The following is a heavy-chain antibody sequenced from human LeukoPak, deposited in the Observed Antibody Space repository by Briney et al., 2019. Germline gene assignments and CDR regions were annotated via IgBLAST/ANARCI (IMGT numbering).Heavy chain of an antibody. CDR3: ARVMQYYDFWSGPGGYYYYMDV. CDR1: GGSISSYY. D-gene: IGHD3-3*01. V-gene: IGHV4-59*08. J-gene: IGHJ6*03. Sequence: SETLSLTCTVSGGSISSYYWSWIRQPPGKGLEWIGYIYYSGSTNYNPSLKSRVTISVDTSKNQFSLKLSSVTAADTAVYYCARVMQYYDFWSGPGGYYYYMDVWGKGTTVTVSS. CDR2: IYYSGST.